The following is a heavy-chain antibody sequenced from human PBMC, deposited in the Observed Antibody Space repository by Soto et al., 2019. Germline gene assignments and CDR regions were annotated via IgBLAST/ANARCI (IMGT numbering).Heavy chain of an antibody. V-gene: IGHV1-18*01. CDR2: ISPYSGYT. CDR3: TREAIVVIPAAQPSHFDS. CDR1: GKTFRKYG. J-gene: IGHJ4*02. Sequence: ASVKVSCKGFGKTFRKYGINWVRKAPGQGLEWVGWISPYSGYTHSAQKFHGRLTLTTDTAAATAYMELRILRSADTALYYCTREAIVVIPAAQPSHFDSWGQGTLGTVSA. D-gene: IGHD2-2*01.